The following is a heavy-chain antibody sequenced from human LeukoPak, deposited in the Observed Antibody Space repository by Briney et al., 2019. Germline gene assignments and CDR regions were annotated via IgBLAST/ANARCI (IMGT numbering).Heavy chain of an antibody. CDR3: ARTIFGEVMRYYFDY. D-gene: IGHD3-3*01. V-gene: IGHV1-2*02. J-gene: IGHJ4*02. Sequence: ASVKVSCKASGYTFTGYYMHWVRQAPGQGLEWMGWINPNSGGTNYAQKFQGRVTMTRDTSISTAYMELSRLRSDDTAVYYCARTIFGEVMRYYFDYWGQGTLVTVSS. CDR1: GYTFTGYY. CDR2: INPNSGGT.